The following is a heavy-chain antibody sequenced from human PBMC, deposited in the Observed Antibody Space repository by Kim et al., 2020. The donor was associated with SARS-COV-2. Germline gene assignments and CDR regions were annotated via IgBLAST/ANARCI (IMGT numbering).Heavy chain of an antibody. CDR1: GFTFSSCA. V-gene: IGHV3-23*01. D-gene: IGHD3-3*02. J-gene: IGHJ6*02. Sequence: GGSLRLSCAASGFTFSSCAMTWVRQAPGKGLEWVSSISHDAASTHYAGSVKGRFFISRDDSKNTLYLRLNSLRAEDTALYYCAKHLWDYSGMDVWGQGTT. CDR2: ISHDAAST. CDR3: AKHLWDYSGMDV.